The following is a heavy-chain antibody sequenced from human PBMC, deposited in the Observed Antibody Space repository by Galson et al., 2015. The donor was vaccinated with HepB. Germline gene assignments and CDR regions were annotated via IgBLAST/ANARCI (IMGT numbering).Heavy chain of an antibody. Sequence: SCKASGFTFSSYGMHWVRQAPGKGLEWVAVIWCDGSNKYYADSVKGRFTISRDNSKNTLYLQMNSLRAEDTAVYYCAREVRRIAAALQYYFDYWGQGTLVTVSS. J-gene: IGHJ4*02. CDR3: AREVRRIAAALQYYFDY. CDR2: IWCDGSNK. CDR1: GFTFSSYG. D-gene: IGHD6-13*01. V-gene: IGHV3-33*01.